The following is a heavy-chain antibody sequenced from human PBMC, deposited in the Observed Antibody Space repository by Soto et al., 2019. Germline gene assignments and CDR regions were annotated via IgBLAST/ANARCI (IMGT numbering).Heavy chain of an antibody. J-gene: IGHJ4*02. V-gene: IGHV3-74*01. CDR1: GFTFSSFW. Sequence: QLVESGGGLVPPGESLRLSCAASGFTFSSFWMHWIRQAPGKGLVWVSRVSSDGSSTVYANSVKGRLTISRDNAKNTLYLQMNSLSDEDTAVYYCTRGLPNYSSFDSWGQGTLVTVSS. D-gene: IGHD4-4*01. CDR2: VSSDGSST. CDR3: TRGLPNYSSFDS.